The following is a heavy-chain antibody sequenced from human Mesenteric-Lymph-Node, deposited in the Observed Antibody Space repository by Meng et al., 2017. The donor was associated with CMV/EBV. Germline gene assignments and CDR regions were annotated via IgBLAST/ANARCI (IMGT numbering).Heavy chain of an antibody. V-gene: IGHV1-8*01. CDR1: GHPFTSFD. J-gene: IGHJ4*02. Sequence: ASVKVSCKASGHPFTSFDLNWVRQASGQGFEWMGWMSPKSGKAGYAQKFRGRVTMTRDTSISTAYLELTSLTSADTAVYYCVTDVFGLASDWGQGTLVTVSS. D-gene: IGHD3/OR15-3a*01. CDR2: MSPKSGKA. CDR3: VTDVFGLASD.